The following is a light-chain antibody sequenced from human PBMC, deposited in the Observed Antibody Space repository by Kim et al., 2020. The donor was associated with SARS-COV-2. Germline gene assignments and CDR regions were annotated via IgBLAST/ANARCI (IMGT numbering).Light chain of an antibody. J-gene: IGKJ4*01. Sequence: LSLSPGERATLSCRASRSLDSSDLSWYQQKPGQAPRLLIHGASSRATGIPDRFSGRGSGTDFTLTISRLEPEDFAIYYCQQFGATFGGGTKVEIK. CDR1: RSLDSSD. CDR2: GAS. CDR3: QQFGAT. V-gene: IGKV3-20*01.